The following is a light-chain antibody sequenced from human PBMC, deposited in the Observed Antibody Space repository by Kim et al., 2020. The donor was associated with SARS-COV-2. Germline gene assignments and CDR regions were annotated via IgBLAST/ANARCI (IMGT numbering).Light chain of an antibody. J-gene: IGKJ5*01. CDR3: HQSSGYPIT. V-gene: IGKV1-9*01. CDR2: GTS. Sequence: IQLTQSPSSLSASVGDRITITCRASQGISTYLAWYQQKPGKAPKLLIYGTSTLQSGVSSRFSGSGSGTDFTLTISSLQAEDFATYYCHQSSGYPITFGQGNRLEIK. CDR1: QGISTY.